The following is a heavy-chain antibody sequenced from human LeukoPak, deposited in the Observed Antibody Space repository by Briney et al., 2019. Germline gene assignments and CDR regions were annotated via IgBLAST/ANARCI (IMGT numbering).Heavy chain of an antibody. D-gene: IGHD3-9*01. J-gene: IGHJ3*02. Sequence: ASVKVSCKASGYTFTSYYMHWVRQAPGQGLEWMGIINPSGGSTSYAQKFQGRVTMTRDTSTSTVYMELSSLRSEDTAVYYCARAYGHYDILTGYSYAFDIWGQGTMVTVSS. CDR2: INPSGGST. CDR3: ARAYGHYDILTGYSYAFDI. CDR1: GYTFTSYY. V-gene: IGHV1-46*01.